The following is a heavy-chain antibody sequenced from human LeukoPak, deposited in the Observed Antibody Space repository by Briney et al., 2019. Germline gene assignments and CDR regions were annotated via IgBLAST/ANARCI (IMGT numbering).Heavy chain of an antibody. CDR3: ARGGGYASPIGY. CDR1: GGSISTYY. D-gene: IGHD5-12*01. CDR2: IYHSGST. Sequence: SQTLSLTCTLSGGSISTYYWSWIRQPPGKGLEWIGYIYHSGSTNYNPSLKSRVTISVDTSKNQFSLKLSSVTAADTAVYYCARGGGYASPIGYWGQGALVTVSS. V-gene: IGHV4-59*01. J-gene: IGHJ4*02.